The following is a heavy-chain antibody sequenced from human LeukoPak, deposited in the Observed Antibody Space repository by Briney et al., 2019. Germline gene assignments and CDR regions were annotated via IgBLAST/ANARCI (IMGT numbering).Heavy chain of an antibody. Sequence: PSETLSLTCTVSGGSISSYYWSWIRQPAGKRLEWIGRIYSSGTTNYNPSLKSRVTISVDTSKNQFSLKLSSVTAADTAVYYCVRSGETGDTFDYWGQGTLVTVSS. CDR3: VRSGETGDTFDY. D-gene: IGHD7-27*01. CDR1: GGSISSYY. CDR2: IYSSGTT. J-gene: IGHJ4*02. V-gene: IGHV4-4*07.